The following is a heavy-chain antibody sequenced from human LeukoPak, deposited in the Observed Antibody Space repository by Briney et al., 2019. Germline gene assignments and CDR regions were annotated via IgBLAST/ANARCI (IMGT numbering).Heavy chain of an antibody. CDR2: IKQEGGEK. D-gene: IGHD1-26*01. V-gene: IGHV3-7*01. Sequence: PGGSLRLSCAASGFTLSSYWMNWVRQAPGKGLEWVANIKQEGGEKDYVDSVKGRFTISRDNAKNSLYLQMNSLRAEDTAVYYCARVQWELRGVGSYFDYWGQGTRV. J-gene: IGHJ4*02. CDR1: GFTLSSYW. CDR3: ARVQWELRGVGSYFDY.